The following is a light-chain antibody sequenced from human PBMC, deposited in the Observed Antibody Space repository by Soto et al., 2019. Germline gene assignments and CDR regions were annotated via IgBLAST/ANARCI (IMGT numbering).Light chain of an antibody. CDR3: QQYGTSPRT. Sequence: EIVRTQSPATLSVSPGERATLSCRASQSVTSYLAWYQKKPGQPPRLLIYGAYNRPTGIPDRFTGSGSGTDFTLTISRLQPEDFAVYYCQQYGTSPRTFGQGTKVDIK. CDR1: QSVTSY. CDR2: GAY. J-gene: IGKJ2*01. V-gene: IGKV3-20*01.